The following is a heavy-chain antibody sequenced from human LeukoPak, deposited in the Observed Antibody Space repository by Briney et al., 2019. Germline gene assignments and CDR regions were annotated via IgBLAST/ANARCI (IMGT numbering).Heavy chain of an antibody. CDR2: ISGSNGNT. Sequence: ASVKVSCKASSYTFTRYGISWVRQAPGQGLEWMGWISGSNGNTNYAQKFQGRVTMTTDTSTSTAHMELRSLTSDDTAVYYCARQGYSGHSQGAADYWGQGTLVTVSS. CDR1: SYTFTRYG. D-gene: IGHD4-23*01. J-gene: IGHJ4*02. CDR3: ARQGYSGHSQGAADY. V-gene: IGHV1-18*01.